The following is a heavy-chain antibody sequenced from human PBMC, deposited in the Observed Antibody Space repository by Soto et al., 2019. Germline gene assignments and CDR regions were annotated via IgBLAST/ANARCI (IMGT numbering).Heavy chain of an antibody. J-gene: IGHJ5*02. CDR1: GYPISSGYY. Sequence: SETLPLTVAVSGYPISSGYYWGWLRQPPGKGLEWSGSIYHGGSTYYNPSLNSRVTLSIDMTNNHVSLILNSVTAADTALYHCAREGHHPGWFDPSRQGTLVTVSS. CDR2: IYHGGST. CDR3: AREGHHPGWFDP. V-gene: IGHV4-38-2*02.